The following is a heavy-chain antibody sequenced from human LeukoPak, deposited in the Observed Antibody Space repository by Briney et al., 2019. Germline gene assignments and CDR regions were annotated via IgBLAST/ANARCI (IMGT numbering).Heavy chain of an antibody. CDR3: ARYGSGSYSTFDY. J-gene: IGHJ4*02. D-gene: IGHD3-10*01. Sequence: SETLSLTCAVSGYSISSGYYWCWIRQPPGKGLEWIGSIYHSGSTYYNPSLKSRVTISVDTSKNQFSLKLSSVTAADTAVYYCARYGSGSYSTFDYWGQGTLVTVSS. V-gene: IGHV4-38-2*01. CDR1: GYSISSGYY. CDR2: IYHSGST.